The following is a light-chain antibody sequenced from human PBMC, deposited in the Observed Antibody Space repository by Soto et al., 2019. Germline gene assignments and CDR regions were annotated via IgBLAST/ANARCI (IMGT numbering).Light chain of an antibody. CDR2: AAS. V-gene: IGKV1-12*01. CDR1: EGVAAW. J-gene: IGKJ1*01. CDR3: QQTNTFPPT. Sequence: DVQMTQSPSSVSASVGDRITITCRASEGVAAWLAWYQQKPGRAPNLLISAASTLQSGVPPRFSGSGSGTEFTLTITSLQPEDFATYYCQQTNTFPPTFSQGTKVDI.